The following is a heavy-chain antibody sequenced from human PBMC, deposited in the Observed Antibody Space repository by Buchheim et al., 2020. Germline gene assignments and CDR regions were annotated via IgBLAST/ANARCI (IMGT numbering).Heavy chain of an antibody. D-gene: IGHD3-22*01. Sequence: QAQLVESGGGVVQPGRSLRLSCAASGFSFSMYAMHWVRQAPGKGLQWVALILSDGSNTYYADSVKGRFTIPRDNAKNTLYLQMNSPRAEDTAVYYCAKNSYLDSSGYNLYYYYGLDVWGHGT. V-gene: IGHV3-30*18. J-gene: IGHJ6*02. CDR3: AKNSYLDSSGYNLYYYYGLDV. CDR1: GFSFSMYA. CDR2: ILSDGSNT.